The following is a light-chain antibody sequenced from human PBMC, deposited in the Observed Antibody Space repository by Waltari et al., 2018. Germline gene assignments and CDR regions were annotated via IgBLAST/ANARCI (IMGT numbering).Light chain of an antibody. CDR1: SSDIGGYNY. Sequence: QSALTQPASVSGSPGQSITISCAGTSSDIGGYNYVSWYQQHPGKAPQLIIFDVTRWPSGVSHRFSGSKSGNTASLTISGLQAEDEADYYCTSYTSTNTVIFGGGTKVTVL. V-gene: IGLV2-14*03. CDR3: TSYTSTNTVI. J-gene: IGLJ2*01. CDR2: DVT.